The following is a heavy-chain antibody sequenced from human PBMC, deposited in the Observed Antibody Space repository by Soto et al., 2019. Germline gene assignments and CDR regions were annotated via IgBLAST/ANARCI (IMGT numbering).Heavy chain of an antibody. D-gene: IGHD2-15*01. V-gene: IGHV3-7*01. CDR3: ARDPFYCSGGSCYSDY. Sequence: GGSLRLSCAASGFTFSSYWMSWVRQAPGKGLEWVANIKQDGSEKYYVDSVKGRFTISRDNAKNSLYLQMNSLRAEDTAVYYCARDPFYCSGGSCYSDYWGQGTLVTVSS. CDR1: GFTFSSYW. J-gene: IGHJ4*02. CDR2: IKQDGSEK.